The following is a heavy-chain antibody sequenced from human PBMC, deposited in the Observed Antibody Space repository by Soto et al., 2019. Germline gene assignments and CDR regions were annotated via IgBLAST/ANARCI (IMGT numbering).Heavy chain of an antibody. J-gene: IGHJ4*02. CDR3: ARIRRNTAMVFRVPYSHFDY. CDR2: IFSNDEK. Sequence: QVTLKESGPVLVKPTETLTLTCTVSGFSLSNARMGVSWIRQPPGKALEWLAHIFSNDEKSYSTSLKSRLTTSKDTSKSQVVLTMTNMDPVDTATYYCARIRRNTAMVFRVPYSHFDYWGQGTLVTVSS. V-gene: IGHV2-26*01. CDR1: GFSLSNARMG. D-gene: IGHD5-18*01.